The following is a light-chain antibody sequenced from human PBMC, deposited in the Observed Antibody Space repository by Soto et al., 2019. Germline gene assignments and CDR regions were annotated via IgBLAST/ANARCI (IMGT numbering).Light chain of an antibody. CDR2: EVN. J-gene: IGLJ3*02. CDR1: SSDVGGYDY. Sequence: QSALTQPPSASGSPGQSVTISCAGTSSDVGGYDYVSWYQQHPGKAPKLIIYEVNKRPSGVPDRFSGSKSANTASLTVSGLQAEDEADYYCSSYAGSNNLMMFGGGTKVTVL. V-gene: IGLV2-8*01. CDR3: SSYAGSNNLMM.